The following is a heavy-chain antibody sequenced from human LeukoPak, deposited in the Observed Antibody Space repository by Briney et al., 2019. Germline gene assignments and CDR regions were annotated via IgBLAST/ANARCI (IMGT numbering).Heavy chain of an antibody. CDR1: AATFSSYT. CDR2: IIPILDTT. Sequence: WASVKLCCNAAAATFSSYTISMDWQGPGPGIEWMGVIIPILDTTNYAQKLQGRVTITADESTRTAYMELSSLRSDDTAVYYCARCPDVRGVIITRFDPWGQGTLVTVSS. CDR3: ARCPDVRGVIITRFDP. V-gene: IGHV1-69*13. J-gene: IGHJ5*02. D-gene: IGHD3-10*02.